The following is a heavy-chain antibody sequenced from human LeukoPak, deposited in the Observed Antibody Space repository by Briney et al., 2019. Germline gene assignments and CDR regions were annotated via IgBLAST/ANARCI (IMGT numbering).Heavy chain of an antibody. D-gene: IGHD6-13*01. CDR2: IYTSGST. J-gene: IGHJ3*02. CDR3: ARDISPGIAAAWAFDI. Sequence: SETLSLTCTVSGGSISSYYWSWIRQPAGKGLEWIGRIYTSGSTNYNPSLKSRVTMSVDTSKNQFSLKLSSVTAADTAVYYCARDISPGIAAAWAFDIWGQGTMVTVSS. CDR1: GGSISSYY. V-gene: IGHV4-4*07.